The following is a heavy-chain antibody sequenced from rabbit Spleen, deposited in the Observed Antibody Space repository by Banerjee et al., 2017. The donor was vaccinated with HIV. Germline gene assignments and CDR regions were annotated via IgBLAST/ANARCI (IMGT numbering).Heavy chain of an antibody. J-gene: IGHJ4*01. CDR1: RFPFSDKAV. V-gene: IGHV1S45*01. D-gene: IGHD8-1*01. Sequence: QEQLVESRGGLVKPGGSLKLSCTASRFPFSDKAVMCWVRQAPGKGLQWIACINAVTGKAVYATWAKGRFTFSKTSSTTVTLQMTSLTVADTATYFCARDAGSGPYIDGYFNLWGPGTLVTVS. CDR2: INAVTGKA. CDR3: ARDAGSGPYIDGYFNL.